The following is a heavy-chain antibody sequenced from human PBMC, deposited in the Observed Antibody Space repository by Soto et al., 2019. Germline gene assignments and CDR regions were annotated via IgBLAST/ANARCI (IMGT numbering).Heavy chain of an antibody. J-gene: IGHJ4*02. CDR3: ARGRTAVAGTHGVIDY. V-gene: IGHV1-8*01. CDR2: MNPNSGNT. D-gene: IGHD6-19*01. Sequence: ASVKVSCKASGYTFTSNDINWVRQATGQGLEWMGWMNPNSGNTGYAQKFQGRVTMTRNTSISTAYMELSSLRSEDTAVYYCARGRTAVAGTHGVIDYWGQGTLVTVSS. CDR1: GYTFTSND.